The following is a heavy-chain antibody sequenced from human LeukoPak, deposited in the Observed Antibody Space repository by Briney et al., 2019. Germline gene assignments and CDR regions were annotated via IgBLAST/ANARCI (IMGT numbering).Heavy chain of an antibody. J-gene: IGHJ4*02. V-gene: IGHV3-48*01. Sequence: GGSLRLSCAASGFTFSNYSINWVRQAPGKGLEWVSYIGRSKNTRYYADSVKGRFTISRDNAKNSLYLQMNSLRAEDTAVYYCARSYSSGWSYYFDYWGQGTLVTVSS. D-gene: IGHD6-19*01. CDR1: GFTFSNYS. CDR3: ARSYSSGWSYYFDY. CDR2: IGRSKNTR.